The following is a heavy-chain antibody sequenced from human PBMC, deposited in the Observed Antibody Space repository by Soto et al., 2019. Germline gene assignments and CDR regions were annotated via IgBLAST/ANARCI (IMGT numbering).Heavy chain of an antibody. D-gene: IGHD6-19*01. CDR1: GGSISSYY. V-gene: IGHV4-59*01. Sequence: SETLSLTCTVSGGSISSYYWSWIRQPPGKGLEWIGYIYYSGSTNYNPSLKSRVTISVDTSKNQFSLKLSSVTAADTAVYYCARESSGWYFFDYWGQGTLVTVSS. J-gene: IGHJ4*02. CDR3: ARESSGWYFFDY. CDR2: IYYSGST.